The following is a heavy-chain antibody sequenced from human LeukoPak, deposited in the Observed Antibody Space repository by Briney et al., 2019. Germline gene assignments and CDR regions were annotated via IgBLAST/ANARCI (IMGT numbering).Heavy chain of an antibody. CDR1: GFIVSSNY. V-gene: IGHV3-53*01. J-gene: IGHJ4*02. Sequence: GGSLRLSCAVSGFIVSSNYMSWVRQAPGKGLEWVSVIYTGESASYADSVKGRFSISRDISENTLYLQMDSLRAEDTAVYYCVRDSRVDNAGLYWGQGTLVTVSS. CDR2: IYTGESA. D-gene: IGHD1-1*01. CDR3: VRDSRVDNAGLY.